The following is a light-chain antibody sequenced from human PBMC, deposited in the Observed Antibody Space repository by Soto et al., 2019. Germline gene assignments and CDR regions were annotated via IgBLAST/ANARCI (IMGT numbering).Light chain of an antibody. Sequence: EIVLTQSPGTLSVSPGERANLYCRASQSVSTNLAWFQQKPGQAPRLLIYGASTRATGIPARFSGSGSGTEFTLTINSLQSEDLAVYYCQQSNNWTYTFGQGTKLEVK. V-gene: IGKV3-15*01. CDR2: GAS. J-gene: IGKJ2*01. CDR3: QQSNNWTYT. CDR1: QSVSTN.